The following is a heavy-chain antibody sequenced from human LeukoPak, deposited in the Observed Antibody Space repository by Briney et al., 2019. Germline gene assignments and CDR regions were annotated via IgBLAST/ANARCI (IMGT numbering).Heavy chain of an antibody. CDR3: AKEIYYGSGSYPDY. CDR2: ISNDGNNK. CDR1: GFTFSSYG. Sequence: QPGRSLTLSCEASGFTFSSYGIHWVRQAPGKELEWVAAISNDGNNKYYADSVKGRFTISRDNSKNTLYLQMNSLRAEDTAVYYCAKEIYYGSGSYPDYWGQGTLVIVSS. J-gene: IGHJ4*02. V-gene: IGHV3-30*18. D-gene: IGHD3-10*01.